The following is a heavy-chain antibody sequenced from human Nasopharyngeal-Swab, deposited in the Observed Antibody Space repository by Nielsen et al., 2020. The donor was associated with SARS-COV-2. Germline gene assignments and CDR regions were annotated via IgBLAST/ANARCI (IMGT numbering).Heavy chain of an antibody. CDR3: ARGVGVDDFWSGRFDY. J-gene: IGHJ4*02. CDR1: GFTVSGHF. V-gene: IGHV3-53*01. CDR2: IYSAGQT. Sequence: GESLKISCTASGFTVSGHFMTWVRQAPGKGLEWVSVIYSAGQTNYADSVKGRFTISRDNSKNTLYLQMNSLRAEDTAVYYCARGVGVDDFWSGRFDYWGQGTLVTVSS. D-gene: IGHD3-3*01.